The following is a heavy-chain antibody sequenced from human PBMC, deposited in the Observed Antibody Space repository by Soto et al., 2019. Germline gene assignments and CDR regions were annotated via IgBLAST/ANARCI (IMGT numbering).Heavy chain of an antibody. CDR3: AASIFYYGMDV. Sequence: GASLKISCKGSGYTVTNYWIGWVRQMPGKGPGWMGIIYPGDSDTKYNPSFQGQVTISADKSITTTYLQWSSLKASDTAIYYCAASIFYYGMDVWGQGTTVTVSS. V-gene: IGHV5-51*01. CDR1: GYTVTNYW. J-gene: IGHJ6*02. CDR2: IYPGDSDT.